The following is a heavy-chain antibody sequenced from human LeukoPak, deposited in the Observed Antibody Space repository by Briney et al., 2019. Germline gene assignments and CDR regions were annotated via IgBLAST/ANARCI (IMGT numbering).Heavy chain of an antibody. CDR2: ISGSASKI. CDR1: GFTFSSYE. CDR3: ARGGSGYYQADY. Sequence: GGSLRLSCVSSGFTFSSYEMTWVRQAPGKGLEWVSYISGSASKIYYADSVKGRFTISRDNAKNSLYLQMNSLRAEDTAVYYCARGGSGYYQADYWGQGTLVTVSS. V-gene: IGHV3-48*03. J-gene: IGHJ4*02. D-gene: IGHD3-22*01.